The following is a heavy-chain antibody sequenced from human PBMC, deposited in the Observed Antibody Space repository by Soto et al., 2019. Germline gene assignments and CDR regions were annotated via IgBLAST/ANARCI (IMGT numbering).Heavy chain of an antibody. V-gene: IGHV6-1*01. J-gene: IGHJ5*02. CDR2: TYYRSKWYN. CDR1: GDSVSSNSAA. Sequence: SQTLSLTCAISGDSVSSNSAAWNWIRQSPSRGLEWLGRTYYRSKWYNDYAVSVKSRITINPDTSKNQFSLQLNSVTPEDTAVYYCARGYSYGELRKYNWFDPWGQGALVTVSS. CDR3: ARGYSYGELRKYNWFDP. D-gene: IGHD5-18*01.